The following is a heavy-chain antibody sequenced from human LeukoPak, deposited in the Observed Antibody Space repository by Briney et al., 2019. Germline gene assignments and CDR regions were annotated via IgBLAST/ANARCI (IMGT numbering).Heavy chain of an antibody. J-gene: IGHJ6*03. CDR3: ARPQSKYGNYYMDV. V-gene: IGHV1-18*01. CDR1: GYTFTSYG. D-gene: IGHD1-26*01. CDR2: ISAYNGNT. Sequence: ASVKVSCKASGYTFTSYGISWVRQAPGQGLEWMGWISAYNGNTNYAQKFQGRVTITADESTSTAYMELSSLRSEDTAVYYCARPQSKYGNYYMDVWGKGTTVTVSS.